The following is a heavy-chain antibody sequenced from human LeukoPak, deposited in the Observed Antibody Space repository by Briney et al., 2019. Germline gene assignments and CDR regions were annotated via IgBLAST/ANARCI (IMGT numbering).Heavy chain of an antibody. CDR3: ARDLDSSGLYLGDYYLDY. D-gene: IGHD6-19*01. V-gene: IGHV1-46*01. J-gene: IGHJ4*02. CDR1: GYTFTSYY. Sequence: GASVTVCFKASGYTFTSYYMPLVRQAPAQGLEWMGIINPSCGSTSYAQKFQGRVTMTRDTSTRKDYMELSSLRSEETAVYYCARDLDSSGLYLGDYYLDYWGQGTLVTVSS. CDR2: INPSCGST.